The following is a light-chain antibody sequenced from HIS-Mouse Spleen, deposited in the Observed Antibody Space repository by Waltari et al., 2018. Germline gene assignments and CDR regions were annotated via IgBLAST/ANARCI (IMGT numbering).Light chain of an antibody. V-gene: IGLV3-10*01. Sequence: SYELTQPPSVSVSPGQTARITCSGDALPKKYAYWYQQKSGQAPELFIYEDSKRPSGIPGRFSGSSSGTMATLTISGAQVEDEADYYCYSTDSSGNHRVFGGGTKLTVL. CDR3: YSTDSSGNHRV. CDR2: EDS. J-gene: IGLJ2*01. CDR1: ALPKKY.